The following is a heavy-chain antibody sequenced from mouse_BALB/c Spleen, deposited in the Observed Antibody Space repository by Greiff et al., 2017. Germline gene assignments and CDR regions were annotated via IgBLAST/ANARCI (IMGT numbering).Heavy chain of an antibody. J-gene: IGHJ3*01. CDR1: GFNIKDTY. CDR3: PLYYGSSLTWFAY. CDR2: IDPANGNT. Sequence: EVQLQESGAELVKPGASVKLSCTASGFNIKDTYMHWVKQRPEQGLEWIGRIDPANGNTKYDPKFQGKATITADTSSNTAYLQLSSLTSEDTAVYYCPLYYGSSLTWFAYWGQGTLVTVSA. V-gene: IGHV14-3*02. D-gene: IGHD1-1*01.